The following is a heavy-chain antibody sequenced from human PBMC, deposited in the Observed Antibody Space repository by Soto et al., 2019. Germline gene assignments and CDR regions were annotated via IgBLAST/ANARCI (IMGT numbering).Heavy chain of an antibody. V-gene: IGHV3-48*01. J-gene: IGHJ4*02. CDR1: ELMLSTYS. CDR2: ITSSSSTM. Sequence: GGSLRLSCVSSELMLSTYSLNLVRQAPGEGLEWVSSITSSSSTMYYADSVKGRFTITRDNAKNSLYLQMNSLGAEDTAVYYCVREVEYCTNGVCFPYFDYWGQGALVTVSS. CDR3: VREVEYCTNGVCFPYFDY. D-gene: IGHD2-8*01.